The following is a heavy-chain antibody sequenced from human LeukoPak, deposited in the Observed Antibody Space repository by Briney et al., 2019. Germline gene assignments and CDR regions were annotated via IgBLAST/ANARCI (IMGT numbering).Heavy chain of an antibody. D-gene: IGHD2-2*01. CDR3: ARRLTQYDCFDP. CDR1: GDSVSSNSVT. CDR2: TYYRSTWYN. V-gene: IGHV6-1*01. Sequence: SQTLSLTCAISGDSVSSNSVTWNWIRQSPSRGLEWLGRTYYRSTWYNDYAVSVRGRINVNPDTSKNQFSLHLNSVTPEDPAVYYCARRLTQYDCFDPWGQGILVTVSS. J-gene: IGHJ5*02.